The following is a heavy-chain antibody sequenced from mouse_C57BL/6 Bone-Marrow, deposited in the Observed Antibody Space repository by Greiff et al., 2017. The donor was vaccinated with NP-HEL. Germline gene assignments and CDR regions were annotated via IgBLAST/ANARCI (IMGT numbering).Heavy chain of an antibody. CDR1: GYAFSSYW. J-gene: IGHJ4*01. D-gene: IGHD1-1*01. V-gene: IGHV1-80*01. Sequence: QVQLQQSGAELVKPGASVKISCKASGYAFSSYWMNWVKQRPGKGLEWIGQIYPGDGDTNYNGKFKGKATLTADKSSSTAYMQLRSLTSEDSAVYFCAIHYGSPHAMDYWGQGTSVTVSS. CDR3: AIHYGSPHAMDY. CDR2: IYPGDGDT.